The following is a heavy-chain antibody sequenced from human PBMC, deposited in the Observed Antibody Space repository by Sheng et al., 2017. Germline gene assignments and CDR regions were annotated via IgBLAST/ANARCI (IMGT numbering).Heavy chain of an antibody. CDR3: ARSEDGRDAFDI. Sequence: QVQLVESGGGVVQPGRSLRLSCAASGFTFSSYAMHWVRQAPGKGLEWVAVISYDGSNKYYADSVKGRFTISRDNSKNTLYLQMNSLRAEDTAVYYCARSEDGRDAFDIWGQGTMVTVSS. J-gene: IGHJ3*02. CDR2: ISYDGSNK. V-gene: IGHV3-30*04. D-gene: IGHD1-26*01. CDR1: GFTFSSYA.